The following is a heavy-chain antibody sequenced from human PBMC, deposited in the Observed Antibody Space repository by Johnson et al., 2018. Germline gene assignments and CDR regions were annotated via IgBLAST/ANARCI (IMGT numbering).Heavy chain of an antibody. Sequence: EVQLVESGGGLVQPGGSLRLSCAASGFTFSSYWMSWVRQAPGKGLEGVANIKQDGSEKYYVDSVKGRFTISRDNAKNSLYLQMNSLGAEDTAVYYCARDRGYYYGSGSYFRYGMDVWGQGTTVTVSS. D-gene: IGHD3-10*01. CDR3: ARDRGYYYGSGSYFRYGMDV. CDR1: GFTFSSYW. V-gene: IGHV3-7*01. J-gene: IGHJ6*02. CDR2: IKQDGSEK.